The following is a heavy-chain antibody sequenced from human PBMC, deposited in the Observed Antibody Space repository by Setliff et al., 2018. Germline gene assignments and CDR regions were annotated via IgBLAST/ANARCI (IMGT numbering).Heavy chain of an antibody. CDR1: GFTFSTYG. CDR2: IRFDGTYT. J-gene: IGHJ4*02. CDR3: AKVKKQLIRGSGLDY. Sequence: PGGSLRLSCAASGFTFSTYGMHWVRQAPGKGLDWVAFIRFDGTYTQYSDSVKGRITISRDNSKNTLYLQMNSLSTDDTAVYYCAKVKKQLIRGSGLDYWGQGTLVTVSS. V-gene: IGHV3-30*02. D-gene: IGHD6-13*01.